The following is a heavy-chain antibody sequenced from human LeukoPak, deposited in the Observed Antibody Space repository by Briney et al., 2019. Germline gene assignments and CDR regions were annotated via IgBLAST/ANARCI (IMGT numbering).Heavy chain of an antibody. D-gene: IGHD3-16*01. CDR3: ARGGREFDY. Sequence: WVRQHPGKGLEWIGYIYYSGSTYYNPSLKSRVTISVDTSKNQFSLKLSSVTAADTAVYYCARGGREFDYWGQGTLVTVSS. J-gene: IGHJ4*02. V-gene: IGHV4-31*02. CDR2: IYYSGST.